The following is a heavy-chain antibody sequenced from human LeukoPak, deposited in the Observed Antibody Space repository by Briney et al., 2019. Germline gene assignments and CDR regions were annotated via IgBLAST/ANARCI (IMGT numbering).Heavy chain of an antibody. CDR1: GYTFTSYY. Sequence: ASVTISCKASGYTFTSYYMHWVRQAPGQGLEWMGIINPSGGSTSYAQKFQGRVTMTRDMSTSTVYMELSSLRSEDTAVYYCARGTRFATAIMNWFDPWGQGTLVTVSS. V-gene: IGHV1-46*01. D-gene: IGHD2-2*02. CDR2: INPSGGST. CDR3: ARGTRFATAIMNWFDP. J-gene: IGHJ5*02.